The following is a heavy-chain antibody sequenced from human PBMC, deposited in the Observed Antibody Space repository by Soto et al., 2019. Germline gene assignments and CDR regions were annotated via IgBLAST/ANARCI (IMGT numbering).Heavy chain of an antibody. V-gene: IGHV4-30-4*01. Sequence: QVQLHESGPGLVKPSQTLSLTCTVSGGSISSGNYYWSWIRQPPGKGLEWIGFISYSVSTYNNLSLKRRITISVCTSKNQFSLNLSFVTAADPAVYYCAAMGTPATRLYDFDFWGQGTLVTVSS. CDR1: GGSISSGNYY. CDR2: ISYSVST. D-gene: IGHD2-15*01. J-gene: IGHJ4*02. CDR3: AAMGTPATRLYDFDF.